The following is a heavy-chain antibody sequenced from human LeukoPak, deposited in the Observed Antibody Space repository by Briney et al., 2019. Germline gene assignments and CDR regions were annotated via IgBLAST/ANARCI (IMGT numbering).Heavy chain of an antibody. CDR2: ISWNSGSI. CDR3: AKDSSRPY. V-gene: IGHV3-9*01. CDR1: GFTFDDYA. D-gene: IGHD6-13*01. Sequence: SLRLSCAASGFTFDDYAMHWVRQAPGKGLEWVSGISWNSGSIGYADSVKGRFTISRDNSKNTLYLQMNSLRAEDTAVYYCAKDSSRPYWGQGTLVTVSS. J-gene: IGHJ4*02.